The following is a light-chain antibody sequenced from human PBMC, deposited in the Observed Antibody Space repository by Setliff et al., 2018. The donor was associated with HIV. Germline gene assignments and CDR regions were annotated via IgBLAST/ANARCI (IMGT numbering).Light chain of an antibody. CDR2: DVT. J-gene: IGLJ1*01. Sequence: QSALTQPASVSGSPGQSITISCTGTSSDVGGYNSVSWYQQYPGKAPKLVIYDVTIRPSGVSNRFSGSKSGNTASLTISGLQAEDEGDYYCYSYTAGTSDVFGGGTKVTVL. CDR3: YSYTAGTSDV. V-gene: IGLV2-14*03. CDR1: SSDVGGYNS.